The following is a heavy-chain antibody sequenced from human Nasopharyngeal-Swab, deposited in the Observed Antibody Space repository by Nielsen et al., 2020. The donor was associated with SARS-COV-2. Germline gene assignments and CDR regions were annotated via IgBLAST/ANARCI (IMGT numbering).Heavy chain of an antibody. CDR3: ARGTIFGVVKRGPWDYYCMDV. D-gene: IGHD3-3*01. Sequence: GGSLRLSCAASGFSFRSYGMHWVRQAPGKGLAWVAVISYDGSNKDYADSVKGRFTISRDNSKNTLYLQTNSLRADDTAVYYCARGTIFGVVKRGPWDYYCMDVWGQGTTVTVSS. CDR1: GFSFRSYG. V-gene: IGHV3-30*03. CDR2: ISYDGSNK. J-gene: IGHJ6*02.